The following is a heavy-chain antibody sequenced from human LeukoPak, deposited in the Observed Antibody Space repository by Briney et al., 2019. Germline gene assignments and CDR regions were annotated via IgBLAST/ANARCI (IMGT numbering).Heavy chain of an antibody. D-gene: IGHD1-7*01. CDR1: GGTFSSYT. CDR3: ARVRARKLRSNLGTTPRYYFDY. J-gene: IGHJ4*02. V-gene: IGHV1-69*02. CDR2: IIPILGIA. Sequence: SVKVSCKASGGTFSSYTISWVRQAPGQGLEWMGRIIPILGIANYAQKFQGRVTITADKSTSTAYMELSSLRSEDTAVYYCARVRARKLRSNLGTTPRYYFDYWGQGTLVTVSS.